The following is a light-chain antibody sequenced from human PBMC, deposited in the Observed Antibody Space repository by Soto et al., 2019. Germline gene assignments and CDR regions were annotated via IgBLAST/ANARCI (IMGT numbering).Light chain of an antibody. V-gene: IGLV2-8*01. CDR1: SSDVGGYNY. CDR3: ASYTGSDTLV. Sequence: QSALTQPPSASGSPGQSVTISCTGTSSDVGGYNYVSWYQQHPGKAPKLMIYEVSKRPSGVPDRLSGSKSGNTASLTVSGLTVEDQADYYCASYTGSDTLVFGRGTKLTVL. J-gene: IGLJ2*01. CDR2: EVS.